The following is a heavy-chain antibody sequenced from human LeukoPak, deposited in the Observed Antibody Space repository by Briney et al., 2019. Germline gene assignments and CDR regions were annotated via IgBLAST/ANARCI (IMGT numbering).Heavy chain of an antibody. CDR3: ARLSVSSWYPYLDY. J-gene: IGHJ4*02. CDR2: INPNSGGT. CDR1: GYTFTGYY. D-gene: IGHD6-13*01. Sequence: ASVKVSCKASGYTFTGYYMHWVRHSPEQGLEWMGWINPNSGGTHYAQKFQGRVTMTRDTSISTAYMELDRLRSDDTAVYYCARLSVSSWYPYLDYWGQGSLVTVSS. V-gene: IGHV1-2*02.